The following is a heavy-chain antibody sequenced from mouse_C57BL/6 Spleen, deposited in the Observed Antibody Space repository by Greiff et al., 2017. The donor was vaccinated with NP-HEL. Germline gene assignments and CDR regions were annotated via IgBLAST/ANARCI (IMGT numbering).Heavy chain of an antibody. Sequence: QVQLQHPGAELVKPGASVKLSCKASGYTFTSYWMQWVKQRPGQGLEWIGEIDPSDSYTNYNQKFKGKATLTVDTSSSTAYMQLSSLTSEDSAVYYCARYDYWYFDVWGTGTTVTVSS. J-gene: IGHJ1*03. V-gene: IGHV1-50*01. CDR1: GYTFTSYW. CDR3: ARYDYWYFDV. CDR2: IDPSDSYT. D-gene: IGHD2-12*01.